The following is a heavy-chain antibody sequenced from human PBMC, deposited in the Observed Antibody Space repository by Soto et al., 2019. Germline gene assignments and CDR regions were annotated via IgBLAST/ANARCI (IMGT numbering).Heavy chain of an antibody. CDR3: ARVAEDSSGYLDY. Sequence: QVQLVQSGAEVKKPGAAVKVSCKTSGYIFTKNAIHWVRQAPGYGLEWMAWINAGNGNTIYSQKFQGRVPITRDTSASTAYMELSSLRSEDTAVYYCARVAEDSSGYLDYWGQGTLVTVSS. J-gene: IGHJ4*02. CDR1: GYIFTKNA. CDR2: INAGNGNT. D-gene: IGHD3-22*01. V-gene: IGHV1-3*01.